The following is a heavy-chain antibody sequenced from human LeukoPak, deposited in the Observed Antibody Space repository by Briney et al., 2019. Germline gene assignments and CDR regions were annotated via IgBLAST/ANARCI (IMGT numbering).Heavy chain of an antibody. CDR1: GFTFSSYA. CDR2: ISYDGSNK. D-gene: IGHD6-19*01. V-gene: IGHV3-30-3*01. Sequence: GGSLRLSCAASGFTFSSYAMHWVRQAPGKGLEWVAVISYDGSNKYYADSVKGRFTISRDNSKNTLYLQMSSLRAEDTAVYYSARYSSGFDYWGQGTLVTVSS. CDR3: ARYSSGFDY. J-gene: IGHJ4*02.